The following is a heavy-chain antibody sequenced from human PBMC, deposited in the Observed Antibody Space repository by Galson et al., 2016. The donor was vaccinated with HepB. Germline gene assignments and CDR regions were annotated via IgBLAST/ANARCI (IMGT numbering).Heavy chain of an antibody. V-gene: IGHV4-59*08. CDR2: AFYSGIT. D-gene: IGHD5-24*01. Sequence: LSLTCTVSGVSISSYYWSWFRQPPEKGLEWIGYAFYSGITNYNPSLKSRVTISIDTSKNQFSLKLSSVTAADTAVYYCARGEGYNLYWGQGTLVTVSS. J-gene: IGHJ4*02. CDR1: GVSISSYY. CDR3: ARGEGYNLY.